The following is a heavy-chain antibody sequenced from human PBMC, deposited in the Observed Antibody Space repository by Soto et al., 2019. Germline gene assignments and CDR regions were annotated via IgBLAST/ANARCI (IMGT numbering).Heavy chain of an antibody. J-gene: IGHJ4*02. V-gene: IGHV4-59*11. CDR1: GGSINNHY. Sequence: QVHLQESGPGLVKPSETLSLTCTVSGGSINNHYWSWIRQPPGEGLEWIGYIYYTGSTNYNPSLKSRVPMAVDTSKNQFPLNLASSTAAGTAIFYCARANWYSEYWGQGTLVTVSS. CDR2: IYYTGST. CDR3: ARANWYSEY. D-gene: IGHD7-27*01.